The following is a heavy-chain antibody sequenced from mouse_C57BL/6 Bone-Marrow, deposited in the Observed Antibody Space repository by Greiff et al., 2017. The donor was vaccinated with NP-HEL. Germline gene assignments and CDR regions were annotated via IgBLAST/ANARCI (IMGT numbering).Heavy chain of an antibody. D-gene: IGHD4-1*01. CDR2: IRNKANNHAT. CDR3: TRDLTGTEIFDY. V-gene: IGHV6-6*01. J-gene: IGHJ2*01. Sequence: EVKLVESGGGLVQPGGSMKLSCAASGFTFSDAWMDWVRQSPEKGLEWVAEIRNKANNHATYYAESVKGRFTISRDDSKSSVYLQMNSLRAEDTGIYYCTRDLTGTEIFDYWGQGTTLTVSS. CDR1: GFTFSDAW.